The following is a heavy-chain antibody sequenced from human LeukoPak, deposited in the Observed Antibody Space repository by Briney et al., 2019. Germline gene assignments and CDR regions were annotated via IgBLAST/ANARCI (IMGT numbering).Heavy chain of an antibody. CDR1: GYTFTSYG. J-gene: IGHJ4*02. Sequence: ASVKVSCKASGYTFTSYGISWVRQAPGQGLEWMGWISAYNGNTNYAQKLQGRVTMTTDTSTSTAYMELRSLRSDDTAVYYCARALLGPRSEDRYYDYWGQGTLVTVSS. CDR3: ARALLGPRSEDRYYDY. D-gene: IGHD2-15*01. V-gene: IGHV1-18*01. CDR2: ISAYNGNT.